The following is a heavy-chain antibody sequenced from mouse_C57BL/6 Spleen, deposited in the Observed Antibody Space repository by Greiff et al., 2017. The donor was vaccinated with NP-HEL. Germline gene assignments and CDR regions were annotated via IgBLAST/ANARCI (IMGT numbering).Heavy chain of an antibody. CDR1: GYTFTSYW. D-gene: IGHD1-1*01. CDR3: ARPPITTVVHYWYFEV. J-gene: IGHJ1*03. Sequence: QVQPQQSGAELVKPGASVKLSCKASGYTFTSYWMHWVKQRPGQGLEWIGMIHPNSGSTNYNEKFKSKATLTVDKSSSTAYMQLSSLTSEDSAVYYCARPPITTVVHYWYFEVWGTGTTVTVSS. CDR2: IHPNSGST. V-gene: IGHV1-64*01.